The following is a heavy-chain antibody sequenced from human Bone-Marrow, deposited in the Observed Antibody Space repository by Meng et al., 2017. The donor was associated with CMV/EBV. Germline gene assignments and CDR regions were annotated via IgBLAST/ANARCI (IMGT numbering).Heavy chain of an antibody. J-gene: IGHJ6*02. V-gene: IGHV3-21*01. CDR3: AKDWCDIVVVPAALHYGMDV. CDR1: GFTLRCYS. CDR2: INSSSSYI. D-gene: IGHD2-2*02. Sequence: SRQSSGFTLRCYSMNWVRQAPGKGLEWVSSINSSSSYIYYADSEKCRFTISRDNSKNTLYLQMNSLRAEDTAVYDCAKDWCDIVVVPAALHYGMDVWGQGTTVTVSS.